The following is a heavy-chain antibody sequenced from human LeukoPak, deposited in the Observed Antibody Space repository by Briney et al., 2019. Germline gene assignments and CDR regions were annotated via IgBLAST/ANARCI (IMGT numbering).Heavy chain of an antibody. CDR1: GYTFTGYY. D-gene: IGHD3-22*01. Sequence: GASVKVSCKASGYTFTGYYMHWVRQAPGQGLEWMGWINPNSGGTNYAQKFQGRVTMTRDTSISTAYMELSRLRSDDTAVYYCARGWGLYDGSGYLFDYWGQGTLVTVSS. CDR3: ARGWGLYDGSGYLFDY. V-gene: IGHV1-2*02. J-gene: IGHJ4*02. CDR2: INPNSGGT.